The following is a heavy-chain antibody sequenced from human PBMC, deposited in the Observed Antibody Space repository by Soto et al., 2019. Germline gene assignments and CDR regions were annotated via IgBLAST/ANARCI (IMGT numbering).Heavy chain of an antibody. D-gene: IGHD6-13*01. J-gene: IGHJ5*02. V-gene: IGHV4-34*01. CDR3: ARGISKYSSWYEPHTWFDA. Sequence: SETLSLTCAVYGGSFSGYYCIWIRQPPGKGLEWIGEINHSGSTNYNPSLKSRVTISLDTSKNQFSLNLNSVTAADTAVYYCARGISKYSSWYEPHTWFDAWGQGALVTVSS. CDR2: INHSGST. CDR1: GGSFSGYY.